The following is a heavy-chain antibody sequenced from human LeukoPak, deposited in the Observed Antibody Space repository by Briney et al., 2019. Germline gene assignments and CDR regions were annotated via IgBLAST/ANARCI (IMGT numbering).Heavy chain of an antibody. CDR2: RSSSSSSFI. D-gene: IGHD6-13*01. V-gene: IGHV3-21*04. Sequence: GGSLRLSCAASEFTFSTYHMHWVRQAPGKGLEWVSSRSSSSSSFIYYADSVKGRFTISRDNAKNSLYLQMNSLRVEDTAVYYCARDLLIARSGQQLAFGYDYWGQGTLVTVSS. CDR3: ARDLLIARSGQQLAFGYDY. CDR1: EFTFSTYH. J-gene: IGHJ4*02.